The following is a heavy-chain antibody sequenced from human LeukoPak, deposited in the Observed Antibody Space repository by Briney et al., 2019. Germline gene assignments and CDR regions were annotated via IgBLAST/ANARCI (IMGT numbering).Heavy chain of an antibody. J-gene: IGHJ4*02. CDR2: IIPIFGTA. CDR3: ARDRTLAVGGYYFDY. V-gene: IGHV1-69*13. CDR1: GYTFTSYY. D-gene: IGHD1-26*01. Sequence: GASVKVSCKASGYTFTSYYMHWVRQAPGQGLEWMGGIIPIFGTANYAQKFQGRVTITADESTSTAYMELSSLRSEDTAVYYCARDRTLAVGGYYFDYWGQGTLVTVSS.